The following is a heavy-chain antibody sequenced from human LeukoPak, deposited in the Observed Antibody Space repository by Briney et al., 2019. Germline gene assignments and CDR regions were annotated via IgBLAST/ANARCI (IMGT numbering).Heavy chain of an antibody. J-gene: IGHJ3*02. D-gene: IGHD2-15*01. CDR3: AKDGGSDPDSFDI. V-gene: IGHV3-30*02. Sequence: GGSLRLSGAGSGFTFNTYVLPWVRRAPGKGLEWLAFIRYDGSNKNYADSVKGRFTISRDNTKNSLYLQMNSLRAEDTAVYYCAKDGGSDPDSFDIWGQGTMVTVSS. CDR2: IRYDGSNK. CDR1: GFTFNTYV.